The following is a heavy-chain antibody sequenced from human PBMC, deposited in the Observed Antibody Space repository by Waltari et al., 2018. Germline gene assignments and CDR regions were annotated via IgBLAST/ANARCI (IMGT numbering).Heavy chain of an antibody. CDR3: ARGNYCDY. CDR1: GGSFSGYY. J-gene: IGHJ4*02. CDR2: INHSGRT. Sequence: QVQLQPWGAGLLKPSETLSLTCAVYGGSFSGYYWSWIRQPPGRGLEWIGEINHSGRTNYNPSLKSRVTISVDTSKNQFSLKLSSVTAADTAVYYCARGNYCDYWGQGTLVTVSS. V-gene: IGHV4-34*01.